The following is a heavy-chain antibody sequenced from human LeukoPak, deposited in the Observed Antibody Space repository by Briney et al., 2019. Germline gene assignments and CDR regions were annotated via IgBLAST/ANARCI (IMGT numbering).Heavy chain of an antibody. D-gene: IGHD1-26*01. Sequence: GGSLRLSCAASGFTFSSYGMHWVRQAPGKGLEWVAVIWYDGSNKYYADSVRGRFTISRDNSKNTLYLQMNRLRVEDTAIYYCASDPPWENDAFDIWGQGTMVTVSS. CDR3: ASDPPWENDAFDI. CDR1: GFTFSSYG. CDR2: IWYDGSNK. V-gene: IGHV3-33*01. J-gene: IGHJ3*02.